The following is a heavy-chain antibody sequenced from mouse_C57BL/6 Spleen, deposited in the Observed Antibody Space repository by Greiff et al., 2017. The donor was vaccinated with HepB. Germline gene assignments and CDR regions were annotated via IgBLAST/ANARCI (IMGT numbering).Heavy chain of an antibody. CDR2: IDPSDSYT. V-gene: IGHV1-69*01. D-gene: IGHD1-3*01. J-gene: IGHJ2*01. CDR3: ARGKGRFDY. CDR1: GYTFTSYW. Sequence: QVQLQQSGAELVMPGASVKLSCKASGYTFTSYWMHWVKQRPGQGLEWIGEIDPSDSYTNYNQKFKGKSTLTVDKSSSTAYMQLSSLTSEDSAVYYCARGKGRFDYWGQGTTLTVSS.